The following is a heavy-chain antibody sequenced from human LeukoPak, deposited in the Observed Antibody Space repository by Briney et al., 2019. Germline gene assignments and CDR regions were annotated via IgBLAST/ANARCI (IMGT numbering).Heavy chain of an antibody. V-gene: IGHV1-18*01. CDR2: ISAYNGNT. CDR1: GYTFTSYG. D-gene: IGHD2-15*01. CDR3: ARVSCSGGSCYPYFDY. J-gene: IGHJ4*02. Sequence: ASVKVSCKASGYTFTSYGISWVRQAPGQGLEWMGWISAYNGNTNYAQKLQGRVTMTTDTSTSTAYMELRSLRSDDTAVYYCARVSCSGGSCYPYFDYWGQGTLVTVSS.